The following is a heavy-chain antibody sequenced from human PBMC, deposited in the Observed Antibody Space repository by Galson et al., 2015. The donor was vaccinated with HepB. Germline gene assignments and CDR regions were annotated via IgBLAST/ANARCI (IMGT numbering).Heavy chain of an antibody. D-gene: IGHD3-10*01. V-gene: IGHV3-23*01. CDR3: AKDPQLMWSITMVRGVIGVDV. J-gene: IGHJ6*02. CDR1: GFTFSSCA. Sequence: SLRLSCAASGFTFSSCAMSWVRQAPGKGLEWVSAISGSGGSTYYADSVKGRFTISRDNSKNTLYLQMNSLRAEDTAVYYCAKDPQLMWSITMVRGVIGVDVWGQGTTVTVSS. CDR2: ISGSGGST.